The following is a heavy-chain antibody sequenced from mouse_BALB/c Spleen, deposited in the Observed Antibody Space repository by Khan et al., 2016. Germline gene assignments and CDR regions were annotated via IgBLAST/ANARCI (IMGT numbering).Heavy chain of an antibody. CDR1: GFNIKDTY. CDR3: ARSPYDYDVGFAY. J-gene: IGHJ3*01. V-gene: IGHV14-3*02. CDR2: IDPANGNT. D-gene: IGHD2-4*01. Sequence: VQLKESGAELVKPGASVKLSCTASGFNIKDTYMHWVKQRPEHGLEWIGRIDPANGNTKYDPKFQGKATITADTSSNTAYLQLSSLTSEDTAVYCCARSPYDYDVGFAYWGQGTLVTVSA.